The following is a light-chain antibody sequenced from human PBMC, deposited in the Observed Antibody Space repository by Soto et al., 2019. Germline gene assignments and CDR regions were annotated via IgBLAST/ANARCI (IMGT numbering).Light chain of an antibody. V-gene: IGKV3-20*01. J-gene: IGKJ4*02. CDR1: QSVSSSY. CDR2: GAS. Sequence: EIVLTQSPGTLSLSPGERATLSCRASQSVSSSYLAWYQQKPGQAPRLLIYGASSRATGIPDRFRGSGSGTDFTLTISRLEPEDFAVYYCQQYGRGFGGGTKVEIK. CDR3: QQYGRG.